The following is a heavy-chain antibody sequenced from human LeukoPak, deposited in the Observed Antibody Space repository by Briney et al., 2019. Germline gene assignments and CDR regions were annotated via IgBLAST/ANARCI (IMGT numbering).Heavy chain of an antibody. V-gene: IGHV1-8*03. CDR2: MNPNSGNT. J-gene: IGHJ4*02. CDR1: GYTFTSYD. D-gene: IGHD3-22*01. Sequence: GASVKVPCKASGYTFTSYDINWVRQATGQGLEWMGWMNPNSGNTGYAQKFQGRVTITRNTSISTAYMERSSLRSEDTAVYYCARGGGDSSGYEFDYWGQGTLVTVSS. CDR3: ARGGGDSSGYEFDY.